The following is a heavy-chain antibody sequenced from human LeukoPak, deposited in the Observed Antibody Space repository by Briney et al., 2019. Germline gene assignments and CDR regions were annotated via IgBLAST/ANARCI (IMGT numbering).Heavy chain of an antibody. CDR2: IIPIFGTA. D-gene: IGHD2-8*01. J-gene: IGHJ6*03. CDR3: TRVMDIVLIAAMDV. CDR1: GGTFSSYA. Sequence: SSVKVSCKASGGTFSSYAISWVRQAPGQGLEWMGGIIPIFGTANYAQKFQGRVTITTDESTSTAYMELSSLRSEDTAVYYCTRVMDIVLIAAMDVWGKGTTVTVSS. V-gene: IGHV1-69*05.